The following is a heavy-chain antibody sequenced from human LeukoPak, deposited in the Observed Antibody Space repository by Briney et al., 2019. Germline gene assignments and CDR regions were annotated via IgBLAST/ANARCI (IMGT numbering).Heavy chain of an antibody. V-gene: IGHV3-53*05. CDR1: GFTVSSDY. CDR3: ARFGVLGAFDL. J-gene: IGHJ3*01. Sequence: GGSLRLSCAASGFTVSSDYMSWVRQTPGKGLEWVSVMYRGDSTYYADSVKGRFTISRDNSKNTVYLRMNSLRAEDTAVYYCARFGVLGAFDLWGQGTMVTVSS. CDR2: MYRGDST. D-gene: IGHD5/OR15-5a*01.